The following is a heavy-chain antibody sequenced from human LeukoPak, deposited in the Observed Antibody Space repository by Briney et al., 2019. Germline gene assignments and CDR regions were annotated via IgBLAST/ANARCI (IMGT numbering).Heavy chain of an antibody. Sequence: RGSLRLSCAASGFTFSSYEMNWVRQAPGKGLEWVSYISSSGSTIYYADSVKGRFTISRDNAKNSLYLQMNSLRDEDTAVYYCARDAGLYGGYAQNPDFDYWGQGTLVTVSS. D-gene: IGHD5-12*01. J-gene: IGHJ4*02. V-gene: IGHV3-48*03. CDR3: ARDAGLYGGYAQNPDFDY. CDR1: GFTFSSYE. CDR2: ISSSGSTI.